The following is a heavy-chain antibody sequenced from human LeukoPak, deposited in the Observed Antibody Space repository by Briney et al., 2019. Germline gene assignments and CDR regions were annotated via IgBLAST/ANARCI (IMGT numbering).Heavy chain of an antibody. Sequence: SETLSLTCTVSGGSISSYYWSWIRQPPGKGLEWIGYIYYSGSTNYNPSLKSRVTISVDTSKNQFSLKLSSVTAADTAVYYCARGLYYYDSSGYYNWGQGTLVTVSS. J-gene: IGHJ4*02. D-gene: IGHD3-22*01. CDR1: GGSISSYY. CDR2: IYYSGST. V-gene: IGHV4-59*12. CDR3: ARGLYYYDSSGYYN.